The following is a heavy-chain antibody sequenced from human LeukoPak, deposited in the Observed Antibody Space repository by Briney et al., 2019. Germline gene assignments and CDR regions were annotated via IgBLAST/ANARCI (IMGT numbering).Heavy chain of an antibody. V-gene: IGHV3-23*01. J-gene: IGHJ5*02. CDR3: AKGISSSSRTPFEP. CDR1: GFTFSSYA. CDR2: ISGSGVST. Sequence: PGGSLRLSCAASGFTFSSYAMSWVRQAPGKGLEWVSAISGSGVSTYYADSVRGRFTIPRDNSKDTLYLQVNSLRAEDTALYFCAKGISSSSRTPFEPWGQGTLVTVSS. D-gene: IGHD2-2*01.